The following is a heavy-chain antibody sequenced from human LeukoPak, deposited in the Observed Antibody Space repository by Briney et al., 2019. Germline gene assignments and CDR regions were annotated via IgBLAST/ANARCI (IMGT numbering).Heavy chain of an antibody. CDR1: GYTFTDYY. CDR3: ARYYYDSSGYYHFDY. V-gene: IGHV1-2*02. J-gene: IGHJ4*02. D-gene: IGHD3-22*01. Sequence: ASVKVSCKASGYTFTDYYIHWVRQAPGQGLEWMGWINPNSGGTNYARKFQGRVTMTRDTSISTAYVELSRLRSDDTAVYYCARYYYDSSGYYHFDYWGQGTLVTVSS. CDR2: INPNSGGT.